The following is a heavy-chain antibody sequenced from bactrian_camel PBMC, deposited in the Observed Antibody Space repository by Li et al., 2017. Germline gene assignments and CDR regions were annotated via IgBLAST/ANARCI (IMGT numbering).Heavy chain of an antibody. D-gene: IGHD3*01. V-gene: IGHV3S26*01. CDR1: RYTGSRYC. J-gene: IGHJ4*01. Sequence: HVQLVESGGGSVEAGGSLKPSCAPSRYTGSRYCMGWFREAPGKEREGVATIMRDGRTSYGDAVKGRFTISQDNAKNTTYLQMNSLKPEDSAMYYCAVMTVDQSLGIMEANYWAQGTQVTVS. CDR2: TIMRDGRT. CDR3: AVMTVDQSLGIMEANY.